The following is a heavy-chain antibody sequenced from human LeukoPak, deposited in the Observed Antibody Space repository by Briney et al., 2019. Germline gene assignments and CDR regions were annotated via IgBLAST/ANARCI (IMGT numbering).Heavy chain of an antibody. D-gene: IGHD1-26*01. CDR2: INPNSGGT. J-gene: IGHJ4*02. CDR1: GYTFTGYY. Sequence: GASVKVSCKASGYTFTGYYMHWVRQAPGQGLEWMGWINPNSGGTNYAQKFQGRVTMTRDTCISTAYMELSRLRSDDTAVYYCARTQSHSGSYWTFDYWGQGTLVTVSS. V-gene: IGHV1-2*02. CDR3: ARTQSHSGSYWTFDY.